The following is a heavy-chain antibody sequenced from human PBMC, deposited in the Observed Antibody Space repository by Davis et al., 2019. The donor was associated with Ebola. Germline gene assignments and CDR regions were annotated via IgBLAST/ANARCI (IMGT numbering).Heavy chain of an antibody. D-gene: IGHD3-3*01. CDR2: IVVGSGNT. Sequence: AASVKVSCKASGFTFTSSAMQWVRQARGQRLEWIGWIVVGSGNTNYAQKFQERVTITRDMSTSTAYMELSSLRSDDTAVYYCARVKYDFWSGHDYWGQGTLVTVSS. J-gene: IGHJ4*02. CDR1: GFTFTSSA. V-gene: IGHV1-58*02. CDR3: ARVKYDFWSGHDY.